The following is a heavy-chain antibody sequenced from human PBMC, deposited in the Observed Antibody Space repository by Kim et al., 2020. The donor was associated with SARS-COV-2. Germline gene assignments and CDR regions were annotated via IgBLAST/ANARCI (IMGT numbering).Heavy chain of an antibody. D-gene: IGHD5-12*01. CDR2: IIPIFGTA. J-gene: IGHJ3*02. V-gene: IGHV1-69*13. CDR1: GGTFSSYA. Sequence: SVKVSCKASGGTFSSYAISWVRQAPGQGLEWMGGIIPIFGTANYAQKFQGRVTITADESTSTAYMELSSLRSEDTAVYYCAREGGGYSGYDDAFDIWGQGTMVTVSS. CDR3: AREGGGYSGYDDAFDI.